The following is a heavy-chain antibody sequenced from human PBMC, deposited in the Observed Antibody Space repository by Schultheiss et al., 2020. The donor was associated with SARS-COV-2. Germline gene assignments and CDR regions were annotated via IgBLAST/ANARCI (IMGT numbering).Heavy chain of an antibody. J-gene: IGHJ4*02. CDR2: IYYSGST. CDR1: GGSFSGYY. V-gene: IGHV4-59*08. D-gene: IGHD6-13*01. CDR3: AIEQQLDGGFDY. Sequence: SETLSLTCAVYGGSFSGYYWSWIRQPPGKGLEWIGYIYYSGSTNYNPSLKSRVTISVDTSKNQFSLKLSSVTAADTAVYYCAIEQQLDGGFDYWGQGTLVTVSS.